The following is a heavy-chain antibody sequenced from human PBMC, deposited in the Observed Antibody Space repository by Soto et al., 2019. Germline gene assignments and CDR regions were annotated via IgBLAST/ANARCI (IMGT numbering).Heavy chain of an antibody. CDR2: MNPNSGNT. V-gene: IGHV1-8*01. D-gene: IGHD4-17*01. CDR1: GYTFTSHD. J-gene: IGHJ4*02. CDR3: ARWDYGCDARFDY. Sequence: QVQLVQSGAEVKKSGASVKVSCKASGYTFTSHDINWVRQAPGQGLEWMGWMNPNSGNTGYAQKFQGRVTMTRNTSISTAYMELSSMRSEGTAVDDCARWDYGCDARFDYWGQGTLVTVSS.